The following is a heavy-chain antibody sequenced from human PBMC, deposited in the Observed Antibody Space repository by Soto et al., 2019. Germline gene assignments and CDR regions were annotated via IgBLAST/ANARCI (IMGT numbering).Heavy chain of an antibody. CDR2: IFWDDDT. CDR3: AHRCYGDYPRYNFFDP. V-gene: IGHV2-5*02. Sequence: QITLKESGPTLVKPTQTLTLPCTFSGFSISTGGVGVGWIRQPPGKALEWLALIFWDDDTRYSPSLGSILTVTKHASKCVVALTMTNMDPVDTATYSCAHRCYGDYPRYNFFDPWGQGTLVTVSS. J-gene: IGHJ5*02. CDR1: GFSISTGGVG. D-gene: IGHD4-17*01.